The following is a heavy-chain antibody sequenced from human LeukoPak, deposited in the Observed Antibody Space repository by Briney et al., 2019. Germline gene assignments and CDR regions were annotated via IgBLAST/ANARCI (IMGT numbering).Heavy chain of an antibody. Sequence: GSLRLSCAASGFTFSSYSMIWVRQAPGKGLEFISSISDRGRAIYYADSMKGRFTTSRDNAKNSLFLQMNSLRAEDTAVYYCARVIVRRVDTTEMDYWGQGTLVTVSS. CDR1: GFTFSSYS. J-gene: IGHJ4*02. D-gene: IGHD5-18*01. CDR3: ARVIVRRVDTTEMDY. V-gene: IGHV3-21*06. CDR2: ISDRGRAI.